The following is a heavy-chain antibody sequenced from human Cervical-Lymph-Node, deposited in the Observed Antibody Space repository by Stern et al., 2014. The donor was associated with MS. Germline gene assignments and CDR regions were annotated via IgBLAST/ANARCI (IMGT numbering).Heavy chain of an antibody. Sequence: QVTLRESGPTLVKPTQTLTLTCTFSGFSLSTSGVGVGWIRQPPGKALEWLVLIYWDDDKRYSPSLKSRLTITKDTSKNQVVLTMTNMDPVDTATYYCAHTIVGATAPNWFDPWGQGTLVTVSS. CDR2: IYWDDDK. V-gene: IGHV2-5*02. CDR3: AHTIVGATAPNWFDP. D-gene: IGHD1-26*01. J-gene: IGHJ5*02. CDR1: GFSLSTSGVG.